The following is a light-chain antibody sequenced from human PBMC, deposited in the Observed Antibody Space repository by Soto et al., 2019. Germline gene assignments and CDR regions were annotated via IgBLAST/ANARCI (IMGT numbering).Light chain of an antibody. CDR3: QQYDNSPLT. V-gene: IGKV3-20*01. Sequence: EMVMSQSPATLSVSPGERATLSCRASQSVSSSYLAWYQQKPGQAPRLLIYGASNRATGIPDRFSGSGSGTDFTLTISRLEPEDFAVYYCQQYDNSPLTFGGGTKVDIK. CDR2: GAS. CDR1: QSVSSSY. J-gene: IGKJ4*01.